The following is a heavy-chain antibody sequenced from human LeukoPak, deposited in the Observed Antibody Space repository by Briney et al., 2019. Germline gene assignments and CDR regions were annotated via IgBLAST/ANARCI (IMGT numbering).Heavy chain of an antibody. CDR3: AREVYCSSTSCLNWFDP. V-gene: IGHV4-59*12. D-gene: IGHD2-2*01. CDR1: GGSISTYY. J-gene: IGHJ5*02. CDR2: IYHSGST. Sequence: SQTLSLTCTVSGGSISTYYWSWIRQPPGKGLEWIGYIYHSGSTDYNPSLKSRVTMSVDTSKNQFSLKLSSVTAADTAVYYCAREVYCSSTSCLNWFDPWGQGTLVTVSS.